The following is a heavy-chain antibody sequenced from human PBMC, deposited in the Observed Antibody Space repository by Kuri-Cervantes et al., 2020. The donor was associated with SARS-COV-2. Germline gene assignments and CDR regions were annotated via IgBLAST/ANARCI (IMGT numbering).Heavy chain of an antibody. V-gene: IGHV3-21*01. CDR3: ARFTYSSSNEGIHHYYGMDV. CDR1: GFIASINY. J-gene: IGHJ6*02. D-gene: IGHD6-6*01. CDR2: ISSRSRYI. Sequence: GESLKLSCAVSGFIASINYMSWVRQAPGKGLEWVASISSRSRYIYYADSVEGRFTISRDSANNSLSLQMNSLRAEDTAVYYCARFTYSSSNEGIHHYYGMDVWGQGTTVTVSS.